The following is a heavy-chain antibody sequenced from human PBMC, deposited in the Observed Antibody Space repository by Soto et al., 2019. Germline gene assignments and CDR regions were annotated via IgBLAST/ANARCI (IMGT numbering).Heavy chain of an antibody. D-gene: IGHD2-15*01. J-gene: IGHJ3*02. CDR2: INWSAEST. CDR1: GFTFDDYG. Sequence: GGSLRLSCAASGFTFDDYGMNWVRQSPEKGLEWIAFINWSAESTRYGDSVKGRFTISRDNSKNTLYLQMNSLRAEDTAVYYCAKGRIKNIVVVVAATRGAFDIWGQGTMVTVSS. CDR3: AKGRIKNIVVVVAATRGAFDI. V-gene: IGHV3-20*04.